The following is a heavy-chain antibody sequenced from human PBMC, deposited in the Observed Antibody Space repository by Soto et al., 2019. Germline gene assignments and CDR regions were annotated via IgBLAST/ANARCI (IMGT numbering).Heavy chain of an antibody. Sequence: PLWCLGIACASCRFSFRSSGMDGVRQAPGKGLDRLAVISYDGSNKYYADSVKGRFPISRDNSKNTLYLQMNSLRAEDTDVYYCANDWPGATPYDYYYYGMDVWGQRPTVTVYS. CDR2: ISYDGSNK. D-gene: IGHD1-26*01. CDR3: ANDWPGATPYDYYYYGMDV. J-gene: IGHJ6*02. CDR1: RFSFRSSG. V-gene: IGHV3-30*18.